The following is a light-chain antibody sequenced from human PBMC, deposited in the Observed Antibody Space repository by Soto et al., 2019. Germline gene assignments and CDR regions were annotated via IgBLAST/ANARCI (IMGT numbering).Light chain of an antibody. J-gene: IGKJ4*01. CDR2: GAS. V-gene: IGKV3-15*01. CDR3: QHYNNLPLT. CDR1: QSVSSN. Sequence: EIVMTQSPATLSVSPGERATLSCRASQSVSSNLAWYQQKPGQAPRLLIYGASTRATGIPARFSGSGSGTEFTLTISSLQSEDFAVYHCQHYNNLPLTFDGGTKVEIK.